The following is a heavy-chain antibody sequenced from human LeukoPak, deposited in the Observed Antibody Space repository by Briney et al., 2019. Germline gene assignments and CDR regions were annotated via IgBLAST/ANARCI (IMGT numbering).Heavy chain of an antibody. CDR2: IYTSGST. D-gene: IGHD3-10*01. V-gene: IGHV4-61*02. Sequence: SETLSLTCTVSGGSISSGSYYWSWIRQPAGKGLEWIGRIYTSGSTNYNPSLKSRVTLSVDTSKNQFSLKLSSVTAADTAVYYCARCSKNRVDCWGQGTLVTVSS. CDR1: GGSISSGSYY. J-gene: IGHJ4*02. CDR3: ARCSKNRVDC.